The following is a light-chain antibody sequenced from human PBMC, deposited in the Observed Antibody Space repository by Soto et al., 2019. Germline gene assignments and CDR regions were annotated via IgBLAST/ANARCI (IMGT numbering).Light chain of an antibody. CDR1: QSVPSY. Sequence: EIVLTQSPATLSLSPGDRATLSCRASQSVPSYLAWYQQKPGQAPRLLIYDISNRTTDIPARFSVSGSRTDFTLTTSTLEPEESAIYYCHQRNSWPRSSFGQGTKLQIK. CDR2: DIS. CDR3: HQRNSWPRSS. J-gene: IGKJ2*04. V-gene: IGKV3-11*01.